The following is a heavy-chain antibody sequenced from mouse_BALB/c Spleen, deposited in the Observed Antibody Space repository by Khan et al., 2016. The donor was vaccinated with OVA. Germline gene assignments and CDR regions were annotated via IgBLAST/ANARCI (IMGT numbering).Heavy chain of an antibody. V-gene: IGHV1-7*01. CDR3: ARRGLRWDFDY. CDR1: GYTFINYW. CDR2: INPSTGYT. J-gene: IGHJ2*01. Sequence: VQLQESGAELAKPGASVKMSCKASGYTFINYWILWVKQRPGQGLEWIGYINPSTGYTEYNQNFKDKATLTADKSSSTAYMQLSSRTPEASAVYYCARRGLRWDFDYWGQGTTLTVSS. D-gene: IGHD1-1*02.